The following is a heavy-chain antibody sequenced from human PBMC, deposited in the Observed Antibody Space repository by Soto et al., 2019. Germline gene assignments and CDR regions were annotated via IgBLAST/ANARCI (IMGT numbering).Heavy chain of an antibody. V-gene: IGHV3-53*01. CDR2: IYSGGST. J-gene: IGHJ6*02. CDR3: ARDFLSFYGMDV. CDR1: GFTVISNY. Sequence: GGSLRLSCAASGFTVISNYMSWVRQAPGKGLEWVSVIYSGGSTYYADSVKGRFTISRDNSKNTLYLQMNSLRAEDTAVYYCARDFLSFYGMDVWGQGTTVTVSS.